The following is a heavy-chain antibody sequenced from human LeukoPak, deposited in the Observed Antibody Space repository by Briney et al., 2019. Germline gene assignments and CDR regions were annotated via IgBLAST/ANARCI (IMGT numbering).Heavy chain of an antibody. CDR2: IYYSGST. CDR1: GGSISSSSYY. CDR3: ARRYYDFWSGIGYFDY. Sequence: KPSETLSLTCTVSGGSISSSSYYWGWIRQPPGKGLEWIGSIYYSGSTYYNPSLKSRPTISVDTSKNQFSLKLSSVTAADTAVYYCARRYYDFWSGIGYFDYWGQGTLVTVSS. J-gene: IGHJ4*02. V-gene: IGHV4-39*01. D-gene: IGHD3-3*01.